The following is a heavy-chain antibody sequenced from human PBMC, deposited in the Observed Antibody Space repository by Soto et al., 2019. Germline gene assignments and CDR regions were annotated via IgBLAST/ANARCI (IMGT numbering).Heavy chain of an antibody. D-gene: IGHD4-17*01. Sequence: PGESLKISCKGSGYSFTNYWIGWVREMPGKGLEWMGIIYPDDSDTRYSPSFQGQVTISADKSINTAYLQWSSLQASDAAMYYCVRDTVITPGGNYYYYGMDVWGQGTTVTVSS. CDR3: VRDTVITPGGNYYYYGMDV. CDR2: IYPDDSDT. V-gene: IGHV5-51*01. J-gene: IGHJ6*02. CDR1: GYSFTNYW.